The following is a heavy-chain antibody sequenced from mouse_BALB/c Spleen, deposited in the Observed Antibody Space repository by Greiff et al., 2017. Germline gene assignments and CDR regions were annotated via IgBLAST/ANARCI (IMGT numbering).Heavy chain of an antibody. CDR3: GGGWGYDGGFAY. J-gene: IGHJ3*01. CDR1: GYAFSSYW. CDR2: IYPGDGDT. D-gene: IGHD2-14*01. Sequence: QVQLQQSGAELVRPGSSVKISCKASGYAFSSYWMNWVKQRPGQGLEWIGQIYPGDGDTNYNGKFKGKATLTADKSSSTAYMQLSSLTSEDSAVYFCGGGWGYDGGFAYWGQGTLVTVSA. V-gene: IGHV1-80*01.